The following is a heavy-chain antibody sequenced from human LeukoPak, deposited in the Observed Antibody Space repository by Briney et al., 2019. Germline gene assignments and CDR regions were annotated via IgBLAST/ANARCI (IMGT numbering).Heavy chain of an antibody. V-gene: IGHV3-23*01. CDR3: ARDDSNIVATTKAFDY. CDR2: ISSSGANT. CDR1: GFGFNDAA. D-gene: IGHD5-12*01. J-gene: IGHJ4*02. Sequence: GGSLRLSCAASGFGFNDAAMTWVRQAPGKGLEWVSLISSSGANTYYADSVKGRFTISRDNSKNTLYLQMDSLRAEDTAVYFCARDDSNIVATTKAFDYWGQGTLVTVSS.